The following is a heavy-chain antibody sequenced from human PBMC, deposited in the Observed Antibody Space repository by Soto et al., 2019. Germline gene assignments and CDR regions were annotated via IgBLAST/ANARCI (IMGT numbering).Heavy chain of an antibody. Sequence: GGSLRLSCTASGFTFSPSAMSWVRQAPGKGLEWVAVIWYDGSSKDYADSVKGRCTISRDNSNNTLYLQMNSLRADDTAVYYCARATRAHGGQGTLVTVSS. CDR2: IWYDGSSK. V-gene: IGHV3-33*01. CDR3: ARATRAH. D-gene: IGHD4-4*01. CDR1: GFTFSPSA. J-gene: IGHJ1*01.